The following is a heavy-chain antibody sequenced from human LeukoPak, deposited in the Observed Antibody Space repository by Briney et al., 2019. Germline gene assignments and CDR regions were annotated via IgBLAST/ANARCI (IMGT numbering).Heavy chain of an antibody. V-gene: IGHV3-53*01. Sequence: GGSLRLSCAASGFTVSSNYMSWVRQAPGKRLEWVSVIYSGGSTYYADSVKGRFTISRDNSKNTLYLQMNSLRAEDTAVYYCAREADGYNSDYWGQGTLVTVSS. J-gene: IGHJ4*02. D-gene: IGHD5-24*01. CDR2: IYSGGST. CDR1: GFTVSSNY. CDR3: AREADGYNSDY.